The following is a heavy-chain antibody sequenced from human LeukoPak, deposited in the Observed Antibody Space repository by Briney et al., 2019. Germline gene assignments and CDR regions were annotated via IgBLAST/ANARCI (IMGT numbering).Heavy chain of an antibody. CDR2: ISYDGSNK. V-gene: IGHV3-30*04. J-gene: IGHJ5*02. Sequence: PGRSLRLSCAASGFTFSSYAMHWVRQAPGKGLEWVAVISYDGSNKYYADSVKGRFTISRDNAKNSLYLQMNSLRAEDTAVYYCARDSHPWGQGTLVTVSS. CDR1: GFTFSSYA. CDR3: ARDSHP.